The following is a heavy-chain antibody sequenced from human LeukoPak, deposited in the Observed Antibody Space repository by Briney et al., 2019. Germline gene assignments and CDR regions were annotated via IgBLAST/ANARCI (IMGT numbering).Heavy chain of an antibody. CDR3: ARGAENQLPTWFDP. J-gene: IGHJ5*02. V-gene: IGHV4-59*01. CDR2: IYYSGCT. D-gene: IGHD2-2*01. CDR1: GGSISSYY. Sequence: SETLSLTCTVSGGSISSYYWSWIRQSPGKGLEWIGHIYYSGCTKYNPSLKSRVTISADTSKNQFSLKLNSVTAADTAVYYCARGAENQLPTWFDPWGQGTLVTVSS.